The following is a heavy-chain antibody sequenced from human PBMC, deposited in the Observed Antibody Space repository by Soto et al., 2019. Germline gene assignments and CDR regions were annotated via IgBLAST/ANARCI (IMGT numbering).Heavy chain of an antibody. CDR3: VRDSHGDY. J-gene: IGHJ4*02. Sequence: EVQLVESGGVLVQPGGSLRLSCAGSGFTFSNNWMHWVRQAPGKGLEWVSLIDPDGPTDYADSVGGRFTISRDNAENTLYLQMNSLRPEDTAVYYCVRDSHGDYWGQGTLVTVSS. V-gene: IGHV3-74*01. CDR1: GFTFSNNW. CDR2: IDPDGPT.